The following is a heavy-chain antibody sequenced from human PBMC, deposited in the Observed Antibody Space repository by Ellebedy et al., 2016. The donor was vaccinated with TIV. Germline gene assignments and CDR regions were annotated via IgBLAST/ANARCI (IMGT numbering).Heavy chain of an antibody. Sequence: KVSCXASGYSFTSYCISWVRQMPGKGLEWMGRIDPSDSYTNYSPSFQGHVTISADKSISTAYLQWSSLKASDTAMYYCARRGSGWPEGWFDPWGQGTLVTVSS. V-gene: IGHV5-10-1*01. CDR2: IDPSDSYT. D-gene: IGHD6-19*01. CDR3: ARRGSGWPEGWFDP. CDR1: GYSFTSYC. J-gene: IGHJ5*02.